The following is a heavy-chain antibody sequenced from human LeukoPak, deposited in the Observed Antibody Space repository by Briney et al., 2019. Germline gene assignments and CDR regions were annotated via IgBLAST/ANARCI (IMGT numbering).Heavy chain of an antibody. CDR1: GYTFTGYY. V-gene: IGHV1-2*02. Sequence: ASVKVSCKASGYTFTGYYIHWVRQAPGQGLEWMGWINPNSGGTNYAQKFQGRVTMTRDTSISTAYMELSRLRSDDTAVYYCASGIAAAGTDYFDYWGQGTLVTVSS. CDR2: INPNSGGT. D-gene: IGHD6-13*01. J-gene: IGHJ4*02. CDR3: ASGIAAAGTDYFDY.